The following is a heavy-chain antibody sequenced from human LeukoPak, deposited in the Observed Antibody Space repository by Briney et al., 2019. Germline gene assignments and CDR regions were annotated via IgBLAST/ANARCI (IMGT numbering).Heavy chain of an antibody. D-gene: IGHD6-19*01. CDR3: ARAGLGVAGTIWHFDL. V-gene: IGHV3-7*01. CDR2: IKQDGSEK. CDR1: GFTFSSYG. Sequence: GGSLRLSCAASGFTFSSYGMHWVRQAPGKGLEWVANIKQDGSEKYYVHSVKGRFTISRDNAKNSLYLQMNSLRAEDTAVYYCARAGLGVAGTIWHFDLWGRGTLVTVSS. J-gene: IGHJ2*01.